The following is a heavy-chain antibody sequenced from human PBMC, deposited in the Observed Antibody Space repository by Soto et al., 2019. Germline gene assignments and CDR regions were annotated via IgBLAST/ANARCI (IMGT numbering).Heavy chain of an antibody. CDR1: GGTFSSYT. CDR3: ARGIWPSGYDILTGYGMDV. CDR2: IIPILGIA. J-gene: IGHJ6*02. V-gene: IGHV1-69*02. Sequence: QVQLVQSGAEVKKPGSSVKVSCKASGGTFSSYTISWVRQAPGQGLEWMGRIIPILGIANYAQKFQGRVTITADKSTSTAYMELSSLRSEDTAVYYCARGIWPSGYDILTGYGMDVWGQGTTVTVSS. D-gene: IGHD3-9*01.